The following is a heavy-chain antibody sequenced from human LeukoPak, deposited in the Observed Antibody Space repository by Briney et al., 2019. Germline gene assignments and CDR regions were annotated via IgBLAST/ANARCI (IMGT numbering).Heavy chain of an antibody. Sequence: GGSLRLSCAASGFTFSSYGMHWVRQAPGKGLEWVAVIWYDGSNKYYADSVKGRFTISRDNSKNTLYLQMNSLKTEDTAVYYCTSPGGSTLPYYMDVWGKGTTVTVSS. D-gene: IGHD2-2*01. V-gene: IGHV3-33*01. CDR2: IWYDGSNK. CDR1: GFTFSSYG. CDR3: TSPGGSTLPYYMDV. J-gene: IGHJ6*03.